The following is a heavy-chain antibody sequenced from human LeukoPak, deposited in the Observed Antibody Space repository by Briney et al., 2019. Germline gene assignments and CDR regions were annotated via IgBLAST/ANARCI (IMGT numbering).Heavy chain of an antibody. CDR3: ARDDSTAMVYFDY. V-gene: IGHV1-2*02. Sequence: ASVKVSCKASGYTFISYGISWVRQAPGQGLEWMGWINPNSGGTNYAQKFQGRVTMTRDTSISTAYMELSRLRSDDTAVYYCARDDSTAMVYFDYWGQGTLVTVSS. D-gene: IGHD5-18*01. CDR2: INPNSGGT. CDR1: GYTFISYG. J-gene: IGHJ4*02.